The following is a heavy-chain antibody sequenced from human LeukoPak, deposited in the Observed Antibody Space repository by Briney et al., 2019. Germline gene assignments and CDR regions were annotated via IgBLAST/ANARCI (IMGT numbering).Heavy chain of an antibody. J-gene: IGHJ3*02. V-gene: IGHV3-21*01. CDR3: ARDRSSTSHAFDI. CDR1: RYTLAELS. CDR2: ISSSSSYI. D-gene: IGHD2-2*01. Sequence: ASVKVSCKVSRYTLAELSMNWVRQAPGKGLEWVSPISSSSSYIYYADSVKGRFTISRDNAKNSLYLQMNSLRAEDTAVYYCARDRSSTSHAFDIWGQGTMVTVSS.